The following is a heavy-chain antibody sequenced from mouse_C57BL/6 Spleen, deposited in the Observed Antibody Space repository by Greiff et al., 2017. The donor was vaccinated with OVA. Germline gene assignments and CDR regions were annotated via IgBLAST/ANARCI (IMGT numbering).Heavy chain of an antibody. J-gene: IGHJ4*01. CDR1: GYTFTDYE. CDR2: IDPETGGT. CDR3: TRGYDGYAMDY. V-gene: IGHV1-15*01. D-gene: IGHD2-3*01. Sequence: QVQLKESGAELVRPGASVTLSCKASGYTFTDYEMHWVKQTPVHGLEWIGAIDPETGGTAYNQKFKGKAILTADKSSSTAYMELRSLTSEDSAVYYCTRGYDGYAMDYWGQGTSVTVSS.